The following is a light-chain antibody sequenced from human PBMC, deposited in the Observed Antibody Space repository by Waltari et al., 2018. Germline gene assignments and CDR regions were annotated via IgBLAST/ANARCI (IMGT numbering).Light chain of an antibody. CDR3: HQYHDWPQT. CDR1: KRISSH. J-gene: IGKJ1*01. V-gene: IGKV3-15*01. CDR2: GAS. Sequence: EIVMTQSPATLSVSPGERATPPCRASKRISSHLARYQQTPGQAPRLLIYGASTRATGIPARFSGSGSGTEFTLTISSLQSEDFAVYCCHQYHDWPQTFGQGTKVELK.